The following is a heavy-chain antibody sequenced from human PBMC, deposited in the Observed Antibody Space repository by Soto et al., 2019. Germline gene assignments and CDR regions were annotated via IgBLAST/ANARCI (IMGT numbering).Heavy chain of an antibody. CDR1: EDSVSSNSAA. Sequence: SQTLSLTGAISEDSVSSNSAAWNWIRQSPSRGLEWLGRTYYRSKWYNDYAVSVKSRITINPDTSKNQFSLQLNSVTPEDTAVYYRARTITGTTELDDWAQGTLVTVSS. J-gene: IGHJ4*02. CDR2: TYYRSKWYN. D-gene: IGHD1-20*01. CDR3: ARTITGTTELDD. V-gene: IGHV6-1*01.